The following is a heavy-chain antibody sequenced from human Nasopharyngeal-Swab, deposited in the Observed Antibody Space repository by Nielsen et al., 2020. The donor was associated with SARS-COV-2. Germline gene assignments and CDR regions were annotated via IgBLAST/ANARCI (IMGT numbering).Heavy chain of an antibody. CDR1: GYTFTSYG. D-gene: IGHD1-26*01. J-gene: IGHJ3*02. V-gene: IGHV1-18*01. CDR2: IIAYNGNT. CDR3: SRHGRGSSDAFDI. Sequence: SVKVSCKASGYTFTSYGIIWLRQAPGQGLDWMGWIIAYNGNTNYAQKLQGRVTMTTNTSTSTAYMELRSLRSDDTAVYYCSRHGRGSSDAFDIWGQGTIVTVSS.